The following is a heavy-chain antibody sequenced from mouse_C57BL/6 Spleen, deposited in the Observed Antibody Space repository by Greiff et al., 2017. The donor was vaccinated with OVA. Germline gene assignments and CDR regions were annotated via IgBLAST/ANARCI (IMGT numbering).Heavy chain of an antibody. CDR2: IIPNNGGT. Sequence: EVQLQQSGPELVKPGASVKIPCKASGYTFTDYNMDWVKQSHGKSLEWIGDIIPNNGGTIYNQKFKGKATLTVDKSSSTAYMELRSLTSEDTAVYYCARKGGYYDWYFDVWGTGTTVTVSS. CDR1: GYTFTDYN. V-gene: IGHV1-18*01. J-gene: IGHJ1*03. D-gene: IGHD2-3*01. CDR3: ARKGGYYDWYFDV.